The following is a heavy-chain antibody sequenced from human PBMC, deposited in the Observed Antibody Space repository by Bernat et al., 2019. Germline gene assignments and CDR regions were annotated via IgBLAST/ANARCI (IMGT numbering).Heavy chain of an antibody. CDR3: ARVRDGDLNFDY. Sequence: QVQLQESGPGLVKPSQTLSLTCTVSGGPISSGDYYWSWIRQPPGKGLEWIGYIYYSGRAYYHPSLKSRVTISVDTSKNQFSLKLSSVTAADTAVYYCARVRDGDLNFDYWGQGTLVTVSS. CDR1: GGPISSGDYY. CDR2: IYYSGRA. J-gene: IGHJ4*02. D-gene: IGHD4-17*01. V-gene: IGHV4-30-4*01.